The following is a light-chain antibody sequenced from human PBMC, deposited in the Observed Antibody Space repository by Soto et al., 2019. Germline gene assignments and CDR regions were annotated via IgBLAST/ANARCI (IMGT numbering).Light chain of an antibody. CDR2: GNS. CDR1: SSNIGAVYD. CDR3: QSYDSSLSGLV. V-gene: IGLV1-40*01. J-gene: IGLJ2*01. Sequence: QSVLTQPPSVSGAPGQRVTISCTGSSSNIGAVYDVHWYQQFPGTAPKLLIYGNSNRPSGVPDRFSGSKSGTSASLAITGLQAEDEADYYCQSYDSSLSGLVFGGGTKVTVL.